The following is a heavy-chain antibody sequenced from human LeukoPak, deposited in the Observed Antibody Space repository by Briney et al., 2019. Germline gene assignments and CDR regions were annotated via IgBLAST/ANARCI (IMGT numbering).Heavy chain of an antibody. CDR1: GFTFSNAW. J-gene: IGHJ3*02. CDR3: TTDAYYDNSGYYYRAFDI. D-gene: IGHD3-22*01. CDR2: IKSKTDGGTT. Sequence: GGSLRLSCAASGFTFSNAWMTWVRQAPGEGLEWVGRIKSKTDGGTTDYAAPVKGRFTISRGDSKNTLYLQMNSLKTEDTAMYYCTTDAYYDNSGYYYRAFDIWGQGTMVTVSS. V-gene: IGHV3-15*01.